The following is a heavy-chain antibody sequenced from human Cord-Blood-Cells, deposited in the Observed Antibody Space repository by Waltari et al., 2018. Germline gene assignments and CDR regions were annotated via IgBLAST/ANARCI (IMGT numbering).Heavy chain of an antibody. V-gene: IGHV3-53*02. CDR3: AVVLRFLEWLFDY. Sequence: EVQLVETGGGLIQPGGYLRLSCAASGFTVRSNYMSWVRQAPGKGLEWVSVIYSGGSTYYADSVKGRFTISRDNSKNTLYLQMNSLRAEDTAVYYCAVVLRFLEWLFDYWGQGTLVTVSS. CDR1: GFTVRSNY. CDR2: IYSGGST. D-gene: IGHD3-3*01. J-gene: IGHJ4*02.